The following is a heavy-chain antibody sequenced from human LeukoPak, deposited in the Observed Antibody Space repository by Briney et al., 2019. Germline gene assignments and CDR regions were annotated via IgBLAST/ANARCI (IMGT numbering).Heavy chain of an antibody. J-gene: IGHJ2*01. Sequence: PGGSLRLSCAASGFTFSDYYMSWIRQAPGKGLEWVSYISSSGSTIYYADSVKGRFTISRDNAKNSLYLQMNSLRAGDTAVYYCARAAYSSTWYSRYFDLWGRGTLVTVS. CDR1: GFTFSDYY. D-gene: IGHD6-13*01. CDR2: ISSSGSTI. V-gene: IGHV3-11*04. CDR3: ARAAYSSTWYSRYFDL.